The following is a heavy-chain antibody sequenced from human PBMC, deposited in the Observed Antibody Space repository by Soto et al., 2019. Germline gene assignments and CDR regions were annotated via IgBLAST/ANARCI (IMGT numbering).Heavy chain of an antibody. V-gene: IGHV5-10-1*01. Sequence: EVQLVQSGAEVKKPGESLRISCKGSGYSFTSYWISWVRQMPGKGLEWMGRIDPSDSYTNYSPSFQGHVTISADKSISTAYLQWSSLEASDTAMYYCARAGGGYCSGGSCYDYWGQGTLVTVSS. D-gene: IGHD2-15*01. CDR1: GYSFTSYW. CDR3: ARAGGGYCSGGSCYDY. J-gene: IGHJ4*02. CDR2: IDPSDSYT.